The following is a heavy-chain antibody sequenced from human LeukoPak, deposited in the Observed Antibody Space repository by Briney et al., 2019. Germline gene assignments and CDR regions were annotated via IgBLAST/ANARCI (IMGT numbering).Heavy chain of an antibody. CDR1: GYTFIGFY. CDR2: INPSIGDT. D-gene: IGHD6-13*01. V-gene: IGHV1-2*06. J-gene: IGHJ4*02. CDR3: ARDRPGAAAGNY. Sequence: GSVKVSCKASGYTFIGFYMHWLRQAPGQGLEWMGRINPSIGDTSYAQKFQGRVTMTRDASISTAYMELHRLRSDDTAIYYCARDRPGAAAGNYWGQGALVTVSS.